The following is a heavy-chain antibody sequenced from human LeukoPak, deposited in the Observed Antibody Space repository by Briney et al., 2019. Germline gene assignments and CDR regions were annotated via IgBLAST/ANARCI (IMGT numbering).Heavy chain of an antibody. Sequence: PGGSLRLSCTASGFSFSDYGLHWARQAPGKGLEWVAIIWFDGVNKYYEESVKGRFTISRDISKGTLYLQMNSLRAEDTAVYYCAKGGGGGNSGYLDYWGQGTMATV. J-gene: IGHJ4*02. V-gene: IGHV3-33*06. CDR1: GFSFSDYG. CDR3: AKGGGGGNSGYLDY. CDR2: IWFDGVNK. D-gene: IGHD4-23*01.